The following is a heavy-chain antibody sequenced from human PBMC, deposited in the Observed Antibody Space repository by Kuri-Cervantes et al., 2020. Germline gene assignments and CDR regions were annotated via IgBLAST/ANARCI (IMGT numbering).Heavy chain of an antibody. CDR3: ARRSARGYCSGGSCYSPPRYFDY. V-gene: IGHV4-34*01. D-gene: IGHD2-15*01. CDR2: INHSGST. J-gene: IGHJ4*02. Sequence: GSLRLSCAVYGGSFSGYYWSWIRQPPGKGLEWIGEINHSGSTNYNPSLKSRVTTSVDTSKNQFSLKLSSVTAADTAVYYCARRSARGYCSGGSCYSPPRYFDYWGQGTLVTVSS. CDR1: GGSFSGYY.